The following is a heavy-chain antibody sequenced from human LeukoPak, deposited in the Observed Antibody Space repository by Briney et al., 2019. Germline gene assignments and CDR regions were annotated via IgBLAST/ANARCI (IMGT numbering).Heavy chain of an antibody. D-gene: IGHD2-21*01. J-gene: IGHJ3*02. V-gene: IGHV4-61*01. CDR2: IYYSGST. CDR3: ARIGYSSRPRNAFDI. Sequence: SETLSLTCTVSGGSVSSGSYYWSWIRQPPGKGLEWIGYIYYSGSTNYNPSLKSRVTISVDTSKNQFSLKLSSVTAADTAVYYCARIGYSSRPRNAFDIWGQGTMVTVSS. CDR1: GGSVSSGSYY.